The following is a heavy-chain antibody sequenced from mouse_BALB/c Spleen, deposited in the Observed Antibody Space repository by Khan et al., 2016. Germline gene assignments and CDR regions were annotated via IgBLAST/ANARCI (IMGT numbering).Heavy chain of an antibody. D-gene: IGHD1-1*01. Sequence: QVQLQQSGTELVRPGTSVKVSCKASGYAFTNCLIEWVKQRPGQGLEWIGVINPGSGGTNYNERVTGKATLTADNSSRTAYMQLRSLTSDDSAVYFWTSRYGSSDVEFAYWGQGTLVTVSA. V-gene: IGHV1-54*01. CDR1: GYAFTNCL. CDR2: INPGSGGT. CDR3: TSRYGSSDVEFAY. J-gene: IGHJ3*01.